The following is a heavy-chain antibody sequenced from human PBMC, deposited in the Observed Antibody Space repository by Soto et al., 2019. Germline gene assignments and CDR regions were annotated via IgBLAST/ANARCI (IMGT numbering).Heavy chain of an antibody. CDR1: GGSISSGDYY. CDR3: ARGRPDAARLDP. D-gene: IGHD6-25*01. V-gene: IGHV4-30-4*01. Sequence: SETLSLTCTVSGGSISSGDYYWSWIRQPPGKGLEWIGYIYHSGSTYYNPSLKSRVTISVDTSKNQFSLKLSSVTAADTAVYYCARGRPDAARLDPWGQGTLSPSPQ. J-gene: IGHJ5*02. CDR2: IYHSGST.